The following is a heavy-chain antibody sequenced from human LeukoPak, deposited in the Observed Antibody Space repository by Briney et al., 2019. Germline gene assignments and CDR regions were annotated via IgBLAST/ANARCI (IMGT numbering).Heavy chain of an antibody. D-gene: IGHD3-22*01. Sequence: GASVKVSCKASGYTLTSYDINWVRQATGQGLEWMGWMNPNSGRTGYAQNFQGRITITRNTSISTAYMELSSLRSEDTAVYYCARPLGNYYDSSGYSWGQGTMVTVSS. CDR1: GYTLTSYD. V-gene: IGHV1-8*01. CDR2: MNPNSGRT. CDR3: ARPLGNYYDSSGYS. J-gene: IGHJ3*01.